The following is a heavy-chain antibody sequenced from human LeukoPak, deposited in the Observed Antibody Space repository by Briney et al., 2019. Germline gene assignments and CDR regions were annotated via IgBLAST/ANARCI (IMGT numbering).Heavy chain of an antibody. J-gene: IGHJ5*02. D-gene: IGHD3-22*01. CDR3: ARSYYDSSGYSPEGP. V-gene: IGHV1-2*02. CDR2: INPNSGGT. Sequence: ASVKVSCKASGYTFTGYYMHWVRQAPGQGLEWMGWINPNSGGTKYAQNFQGRVTMTRDTSISTAYMELSRLKSDDTAVYYCARSYYDSSGYSPEGPWGQGTLVTVSS. CDR1: GYTFTGYY.